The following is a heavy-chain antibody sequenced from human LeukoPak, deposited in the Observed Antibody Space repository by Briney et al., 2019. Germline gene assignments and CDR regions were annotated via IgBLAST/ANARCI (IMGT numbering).Heavy chain of an antibody. CDR2: IYYSGST. J-gene: IGHJ4*02. V-gene: IGHV4-59*01. CDR3: ARHYYQLDTNFDY. D-gene: IGHD3-10*01. CDR1: GGSISSYY. Sequence: SETLSLTCTVSGGSISSYYWSWIRQPPGKGLEWIGYIYYSGSTNYNPSLTSRVTISVDTSKNQFSLKLSSVTAADTAVYYCARHYYQLDTNFDYWGQGTLVTVSS.